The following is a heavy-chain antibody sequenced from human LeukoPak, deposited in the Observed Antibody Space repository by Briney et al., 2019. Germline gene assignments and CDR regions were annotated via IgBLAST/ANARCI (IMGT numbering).Heavy chain of an antibody. V-gene: IGHV4-61*02. CDR2: INSNGNT. CDR1: GGSISSDDYY. CDR3: VRGGWGSDWGYYFDY. J-gene: IGHJ4*02. D-gene: IGHD6-19*01. Sequence: SRTLSLTCTVPGGSISSDDYYWSWIRQPAGKGLEWIGRINSNGNTNYNPSLKSRVTISVDTSKNQFSLKLNSVTAADTAVYFCVRGGWGSDWGYYFDYWGQGTLVTVSS.